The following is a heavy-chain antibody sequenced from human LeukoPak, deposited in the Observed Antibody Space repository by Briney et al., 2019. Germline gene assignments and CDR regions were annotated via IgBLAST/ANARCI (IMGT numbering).Heavy chain of an antibody. CDR1: GFTFSSYA. CDR2: ISGSGDGT. J-gene: IGHJ4*02. D-gene: IGHD6-19*01. V-gene: IGHV3-23*01. CDR3: AKMPVSYSSGWSVFDY. Sequence: GGSLRLSCAASGFTFSSYAMSWVRQAPGKGLEWVSAISGSGDGTYYADSVKGRFTISRDNSKNTLYLQMNSLRAEDTDVYYCAKMPVSYSSGWSVFDYWGQGNLVTVSS.